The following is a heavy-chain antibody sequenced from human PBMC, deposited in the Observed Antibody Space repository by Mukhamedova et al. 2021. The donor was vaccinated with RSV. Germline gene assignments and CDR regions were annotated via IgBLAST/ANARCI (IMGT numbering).Heavy chain of an antibody. CDR2: ISGSGGST. Sequence: AISGSGGSTYYADSVKGRFTISRDNSKNTLYLQMNSLRAEDTAVYYCAKSREIAVAIGAFDIWGQGTMVTVSS. D-gene: IGHD6-19*01. V-gene: IGHV3-23*01. J-gene: IGHJ3*02. CDR3: AKSREIAVAIGAFDI.